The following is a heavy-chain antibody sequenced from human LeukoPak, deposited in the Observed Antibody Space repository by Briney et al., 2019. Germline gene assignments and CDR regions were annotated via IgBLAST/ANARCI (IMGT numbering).Heavy chain of an antibody. J-gene: IGHJ4*02. D-gene: IGHD2-8*01. Sequence: PGGSLRLSCAASGFTFSSYAMSWVRQAPGKGLEWVSAISGSGGSTYYADSVKGRFTISRDNSKNTLYLQMNSLRAEDTAVYYCAKDLMGAGIYSPFDYWGQGTLVTVSS. CDR3: AKDLMGAGIYSPFDY. CDR1: GFTFSSYA. CDR2: ISGSGGST. V-gene: IGHV3-23*01.